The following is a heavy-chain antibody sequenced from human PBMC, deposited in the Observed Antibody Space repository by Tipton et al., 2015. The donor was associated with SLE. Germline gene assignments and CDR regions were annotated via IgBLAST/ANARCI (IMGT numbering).Heavy chain of an antibody. J-gene: IGHJ6*02. CDR2: IKQDGSEK. CDR1: GFTLSNSW. D-gene: IGHD3-22*01. Sequence: SLRLSCAASGFTLSNSWMSWVRQAPGKGLEWVANIKQDGSEKYYVDSVKGRFTISRDNAKNSVHLEMNSLRVEDTAVYYCARDREIVVIMTLNYNSYGMDVWGQGTTVTVSS. CDR3: ARDREIVVIMTLNYNSYGMDV. V-gene: IGHV3-7*01.